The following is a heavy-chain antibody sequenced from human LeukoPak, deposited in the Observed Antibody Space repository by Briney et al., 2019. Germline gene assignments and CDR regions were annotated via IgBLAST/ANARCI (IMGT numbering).Heavy chain of an antibody. J-gene: IGHJ4*02. D-gene: IGHD2-2*01. CDR2: IYSGGST. CDR1: GFTVSSNY. Sequence: GGSLRLSCAASGFTVSSNYMSWVRQAPGKGLEWVSVIYSGGSTYYADSVKGRFTISRDNSKNTLYLQMNSLRAADTAVYHCAKDRDVLPCSGNGCYYFDYWGQGTLVTVSS. V-gene: IGHV3-53*01. CDR3: AKDRDVLPCSGNGCYYFDY.